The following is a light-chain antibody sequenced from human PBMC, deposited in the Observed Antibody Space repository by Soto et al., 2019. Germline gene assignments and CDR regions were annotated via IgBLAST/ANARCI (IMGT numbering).Light chain of an antibody. J-gene: IGLJ3*02. CDR2: EGS. CDR3: CSYARTSWV. CDR1: SSDVGSYNL. V-gene: IGLV2-23*01. Sequence: QPVLTQPASVSGSPGQSITISCTGTSSDVGSYNLVSWYQQHPGKAPKLMIYEGSKRPSGVSNRFSGSKSGNTASLTISGLQAEDEADYYCCSYARTSWVFGGGTKLTVL.